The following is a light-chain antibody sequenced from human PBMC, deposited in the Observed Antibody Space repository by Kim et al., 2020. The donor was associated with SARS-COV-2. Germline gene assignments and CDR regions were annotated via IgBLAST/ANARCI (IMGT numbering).Light chain of an antibody. V-gene: IGLV1-47*01. CDR1: TSTLGTYH. Sequence: GQMFTISGSGSTSTLGTYHISWYQQRPGTAPKLLIFSTNRRPSGVADRFSGSKSGTSASLAISGLQSEDEAHYYCATWDDSLGGVLFGGGTQLTVL. J-gene: IGLJ2*01. CDR3: ATWDDSLGGVL. CDR2: STN.